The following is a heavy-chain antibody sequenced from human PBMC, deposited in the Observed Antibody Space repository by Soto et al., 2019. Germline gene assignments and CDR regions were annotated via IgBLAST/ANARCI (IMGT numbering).Heavy chain of an antibody. CDR1: GYTFTSYD. Sequence: ASVKVSCKASGYTFTSYDINWVRQATGQGLEWMGWMNPNSGNTGYAQKFQGRVTMTRNTSISTAYMELSSLRSEDTAVYYCARGPSYSSPWTYYYYYMDVWGKGTTVTVSS. D-gene: IGHD6-13*01. CDR3: ARGPSYSSPWTYYYYYMDV. CDR2: MNPNSGNT. J-gene: IGHJ6*03. V-gene: IGHV1-8*01.